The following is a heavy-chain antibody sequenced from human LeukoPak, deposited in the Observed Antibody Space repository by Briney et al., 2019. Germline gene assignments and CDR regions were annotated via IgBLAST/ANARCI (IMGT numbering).Heavy chain of an antibody. Sequence: SETLSLTCTVSGGSISSYYWSWIRQPPGKGLEWIGYIYYSGSTNYNPSLKSRVTISVDTSKNQFSLKLSSVTAADTAVYYCARGGRITFDRLYQWGQGTLVTVSS. CDR1: GGSISSYY. D-gene: IGHD3-9*01. CDR3: ARGGRITFDRLYQ. CDR2: IYYSGST. J-gene: IGHJ4*02. V-gene: IGHV4-59*01.